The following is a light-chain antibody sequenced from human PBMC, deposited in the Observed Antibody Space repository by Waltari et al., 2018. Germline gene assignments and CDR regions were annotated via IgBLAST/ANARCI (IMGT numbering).Light chain of an antibody. CDR1: RDISAF. CDR2: ASS. J-gene: IGKJ4*01. Sequence: DIQMTQSPSSLSASIGDRVSITCRASRDISAFLNWYQQKSGKAPQRLIYASSSLQSGVPRRVSGSGSGTQFTLTISGLQPEDLATYYCQQSYSTPITVGGGTKVEI. CDR3: QQSYSTPIT. V-gene: IGKV1-39*01.